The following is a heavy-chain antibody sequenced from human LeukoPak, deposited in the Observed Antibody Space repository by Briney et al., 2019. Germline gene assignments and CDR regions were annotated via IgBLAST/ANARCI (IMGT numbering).Heavy chain of an antibody. J-gene: IGHJ4*02. Sequence: PGGSLTLSCAPSGFTFSNYAMSWVRQAPGKALEWVSAISGSGGSTYYADSVKGRFTISRDNSKNTLYLQMNSLRAEDTAIYYCAKDVDIVASPSYYFDYWGQGTLVTVSS. CDR1: GFTFSNYA. CDR3: AKDVDIVASPSYYFDY. CDR2: ISGSGGST. V-gene: IGHV3-23*01. D-gene: IGHD5-12*01.